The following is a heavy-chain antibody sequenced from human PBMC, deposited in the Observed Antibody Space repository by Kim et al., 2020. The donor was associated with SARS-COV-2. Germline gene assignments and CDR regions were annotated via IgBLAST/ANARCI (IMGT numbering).Heavy chain of an antibody. J-gene: IGHJ3*02. CDR2: IIPIFGTA. CDR3: ARGSYDSSGYYYDAFDI. V-gene: IGHV1-69*13. D-gene: IGHD3-22*01. Sequence: SVKVSCKASGGTFSSYAISWVRQAPGQGLEWMGGIIPIFGTANYAQKFQGRVTITADESTSTAYMELSSLRSEDTAVYYCARGSYDSSGYYYDAFDIWGQGTMVTVSS. CDR1: GGTFSSYA.